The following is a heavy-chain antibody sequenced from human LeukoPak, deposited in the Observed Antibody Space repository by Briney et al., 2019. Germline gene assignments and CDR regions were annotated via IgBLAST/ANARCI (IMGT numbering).Heavy chain of an antibody. D-gene: IGHD1-14*01. CDR2: ISSGSSYI. V-gene: IGHV3-21*01. CDR3: ARGRTSEPPFDY. J-gene: IGHJ4*02. CDR1: GFTFSSYS. Sequence: GGSLRLSCAASGFTFSSYSMNWVRQAPGKGLEWVSSISSGSSYIYYADSVKGRFTISRDNAKNSLYLQMNSLRAEDTAVYYCARGRTSEPPFDYWGQGTLVTVSS.